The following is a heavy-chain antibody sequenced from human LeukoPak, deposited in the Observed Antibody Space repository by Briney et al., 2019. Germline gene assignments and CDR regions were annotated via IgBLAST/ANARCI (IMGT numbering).Heavy chain of an antibody. Sequence: GGFLRLSCGASGFTFSTYPMHWVRQAPGKGLEWVAAISKEGSNKYYADSVKGRYTISRDSSKNMLYLEMNSLSGEGTAVYYCVRRGSDGGPYFFDYWGQGTLVTVSS. CDR2: ISKEGSNK. V-gene: IGHV3-30*03. CDR3: VRRGSDGGPYFFDY. D-gene: IGHD3-3*01. CDR1: GFTFSTYP. J-gene: IGHJ4*02.